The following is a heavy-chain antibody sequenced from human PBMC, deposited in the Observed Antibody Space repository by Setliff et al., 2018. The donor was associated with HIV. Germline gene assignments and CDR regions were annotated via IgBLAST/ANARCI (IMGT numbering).Heavy chain of an antibody. CDR2: VYPGDSET. CDR1: RYTFTSYW. D-gene: IGHD4-17*01. CDR3: ATSDYGGNSGHFQH. Sequence: GESLKISCKGSRYTFTSYWIGWVRQMPGKGLEWMGIVYPGDSETRYSPSSQGQVIISAGKSISTAYLQWSSLKASDTAMYYCATSDYGGNSGHFQHWGQGTLVTVSS. V-gene: IGHV5-51*01. J-gene: IGHJ1*01.